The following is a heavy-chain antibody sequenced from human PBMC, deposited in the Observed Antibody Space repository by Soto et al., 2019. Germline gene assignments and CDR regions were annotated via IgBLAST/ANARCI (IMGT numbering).Heavy chain of an antibody. CDR2: ISWNSGSI. Sequence: EVQLVESGGGLVQPGRSLRLSCAASGFTFDDYAMHWVRQAPGKGLEWVSGISWNSGSIGYADSVKGRFTISRDNAKNSLYWKMTSLKAKNTAFNYFEKAQKWLKDYYSYGMDFWGQGTTVTVSS. CDR3: EKAQKWLKDYYSYGMDF. CDR1: GFTFDDYA. V-gene: IGHV3-9*01. D-gene: IGHD3-22*01. J-gene: IGHJ6*02.